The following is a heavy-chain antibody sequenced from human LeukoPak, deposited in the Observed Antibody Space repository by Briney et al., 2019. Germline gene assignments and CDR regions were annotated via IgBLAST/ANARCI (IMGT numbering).Heavy chain of an antibody. CDR3: ARDQRGSGGLDY. J-gene: IGHJ4*02. CDR2: INPNSGGT. D-gene: IGHD3-10*01. Sequence: SVTVSCKASGCTFTGYYMHWVRQAPGQGLEWMGWINPNSGGTNYAQKFQGRVTMTRDTSISTAYMELSRLRSDDTAVYYCARDQRGSGGLDYWGQGTLVTVSS. CDR1: GCTFTGYY. V-gene: IGHV1-2*02.